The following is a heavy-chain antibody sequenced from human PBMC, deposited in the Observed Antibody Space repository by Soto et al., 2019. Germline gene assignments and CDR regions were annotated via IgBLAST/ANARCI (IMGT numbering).Heavy chain of an antibody. CDR1: GYTFTSYY. J-gene: IGHJ4*02. D-gene: IGHD3-10*01. V-gene: IGHV1-46*01. Sequence: ASVKVSCKASGYTFTSYYMHWVRQAPGQGLERMGIINPSGGSTSYAQKFQGRVTMTRDTSTSTVYMELSSLRSEDTAVYYCAAAVAFIREFDYWGKGTLVTVSS. CDR3: AAAVAFIREFDY. CDR2: INPSGGST.